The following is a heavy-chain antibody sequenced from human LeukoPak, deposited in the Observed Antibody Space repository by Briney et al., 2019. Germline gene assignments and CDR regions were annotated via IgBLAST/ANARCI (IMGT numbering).Heavy chain of an antibody. D-gene: IGHD3-10*01. CDR2: ISGSGGST. CDR1: GFTFSSYA. V-gene: IGHV3-23*01. J-gene: IGHJ4*02. Sequence: PGGSLRLSCAASGFTFSSYAMSWVRQAPGKGLERVSAISGSGGSTYYADSVKGRFTISRDNSKNTLYLQMNSLRAEDTAVYSCAKEGYMVRGVGRPYYFDYWGQGTLVTVSS. CDR3: AKEGYMVRGVGRPYYFDY.